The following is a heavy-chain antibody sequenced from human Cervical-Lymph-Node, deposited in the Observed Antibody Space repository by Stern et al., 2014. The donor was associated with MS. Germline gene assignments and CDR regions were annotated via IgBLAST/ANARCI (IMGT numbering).Heavy chain of an antibody. J-gene: IGHJ5*01. CDR2: LYHSGNI. V-gene: IGHV4-4*02. CDR3: ARGEVTTWFDS. D-gene: IGHD4-17*01. Sequence: VQLEESGPGLVKPSGTLSLTCGVSGSSITTSNWWTWVRQPPGKGLEWIGELYHSGNINFNPSIKSRVTMSVDKSKNQISLKLTSVTAADTAVYYCARGEVTTWFDSWGPGTLVTVSS. CDR1: GSSITTSNW.